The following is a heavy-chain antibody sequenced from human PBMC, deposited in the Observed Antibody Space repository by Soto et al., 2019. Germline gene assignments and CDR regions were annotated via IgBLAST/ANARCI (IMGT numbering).Heavy chain of an antibody. CDR2: IYHSGST. D-gene: IGHD2-2*02. Sequence: SETLSLTCAVSGGSISSSNWWSWVRQPPGKGLEWIGEIYHSGSTNYNPSLKSRVTISVDKSKNQFSLKLSSVTAADTAVYYCARANIGYCSSTSCYTRHYYYYYGMDVCGQGPTVTVYS. V-gene: IGHV4-4*02. CDR1: GGSISSSNW. J-gene: IGHJ6*02. CDR3: ARANIGYCSSTSCYTRHYYYYYGMDV.